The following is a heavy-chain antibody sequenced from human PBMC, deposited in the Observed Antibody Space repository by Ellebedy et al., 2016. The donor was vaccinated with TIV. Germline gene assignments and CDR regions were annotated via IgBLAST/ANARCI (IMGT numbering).Heavy chain of an antibody. CDR3: ARVEPGYYYYYMNV. Sequence: SETLSLTXTVYGGSFSSFSWSWIRQPAGKGLEWIGRTYTSGTTHYNPSLKSRVTMSLDTSKNQFSLKLSSVTAADTAVYYCARVEPGYYYYYMNVWGKGTTVTVSS. J-gene: IGHJ6*03. D-gene: IGHD2-8*02. V-gene: IGHV4-4*07. CDR1: GGSFSSFS. CDR2: TYTSGTT.